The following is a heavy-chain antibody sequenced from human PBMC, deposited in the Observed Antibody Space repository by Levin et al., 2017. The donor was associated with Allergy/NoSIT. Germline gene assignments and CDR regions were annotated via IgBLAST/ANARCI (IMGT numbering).Heavy chain of an antibody. CDR2: FYYSGST. Sequence: SQTLSLTCTVSGGSISSSSYYWGWIRQPPGKGLEWIGTFYYSGSTYYNPSLKSRVTISVDTSKNQFSLILSSVTAADSAVYYCARPGGGILSYSWFDPWGQGTLVTVSS. D-gene: IGHD6-13*01. CDR1: GGSISSSSYY. CDR3: ARPGGGILSYSWFDP. V-gene: IGHV4-39*01. J-gene: IGHJ5*02.